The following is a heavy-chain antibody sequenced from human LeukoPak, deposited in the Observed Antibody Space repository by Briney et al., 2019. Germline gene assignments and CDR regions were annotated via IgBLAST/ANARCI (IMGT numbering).Heavy chain of an antibody. CDR2: IYYSGST. V-gene: IGHV4-39*01. CDR3: ARQKGAVTMVRGVITPTYYFDY. Sequence: SEALSLTCTVSGVSISSSSYYWGWIRQPPGKGLEWIGSIYYSGSTSYNPSPKSRVTISVDTSKNHFSLKLRSVTAADTAVYYCARQKGAVTMVRGVITPTYYFDYWGQGTLVTVSS. D-gene: IGHD3-10*01. J-gene: IGHJ4*02. CDR1: GVSISSSSYY.